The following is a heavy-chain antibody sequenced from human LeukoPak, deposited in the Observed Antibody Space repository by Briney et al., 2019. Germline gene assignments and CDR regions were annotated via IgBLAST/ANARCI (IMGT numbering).Heavy chain of an antibody. CDR3: VRDQGGSSSH. J-gene: IGHJ4*02. V-gene: IGHV3-11*04. D-gene: IGHD6-6*01. Sequence: LSLTCTVSGYSISSDYYWGWIRQPPGKGLEWVSYISSFSGTINYAESVKGRFTISRDNAKNSLYLQMNSLRADDTAVYYCVRDQGGSSSHWGQGTLVTVSS. CDR1: GYSISSDYY. CDR2: ISSFSGTI.